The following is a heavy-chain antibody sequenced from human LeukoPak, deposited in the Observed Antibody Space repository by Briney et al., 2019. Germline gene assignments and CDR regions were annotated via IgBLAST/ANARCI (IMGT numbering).Heavy chain of an antibody. Sequence: GASVKVSCKASGFTFINSAVQWVRQARGQRLEWIGWIVVGSGNTNYAQKFQERVTITRDMSTSTAYMELNSLRSEDTAVYYCTSDPTFYSGRYCFDYWGQGTLVTVSS. CDR2: IVVGSGNT. CDR3: TSDPTFYSGRYCFDY. J-gene: IGHJ4*02. V-gene: IGHV1-58*01. D-gene: IGHD1-26*01. CDR1: GFTFINSA.